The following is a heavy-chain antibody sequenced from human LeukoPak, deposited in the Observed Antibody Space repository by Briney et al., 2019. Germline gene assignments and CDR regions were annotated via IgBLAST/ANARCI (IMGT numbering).Heavy chain of an antibody. D-gene: IGHD3-16*01. V-gene: IGHV3-7*04. CDR3: ARESRLGGIDY. CDR2: IKVDGGDK. J-gene: IGHJ4*02. Sequence: GGSLRLSCAASGFTFSRHWMTWVRQAPGKGLEWVSTIKVDGGDKNYVDSVKGRFTISRDNAKNTLYLQMNSLRGEDTAVYYCARESRLGGIDYWGQGILVTVSS. CDR1: GFTFSRHW.